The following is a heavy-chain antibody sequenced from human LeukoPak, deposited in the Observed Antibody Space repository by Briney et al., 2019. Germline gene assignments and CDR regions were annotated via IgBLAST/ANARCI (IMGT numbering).Heavy chain of an antibody. CDR3: ARYGLGAHAFDI. CDR1: GFTVSSNY. J-gene: IGHJ3*02. V-gene: IGHV3-66*01. Sequence: GGSLRLSCAASGFTVSSNYMNWVRQAPGRGLEWVSVIYSGGSTYYADSVKGRFTISIDNSKNTLYLQMHSLRAEDTAVYYRARYGLGAHAFDIWGQGTMVTVSS. D-gene: IGHD3/OR15-3a*01. CDR2: IYSGGST.